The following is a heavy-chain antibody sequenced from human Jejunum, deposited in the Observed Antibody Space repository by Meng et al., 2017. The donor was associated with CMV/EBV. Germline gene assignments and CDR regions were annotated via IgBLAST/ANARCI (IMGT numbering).Heavy chain of an antibody. V-gene: IGHV1-2*06. CDR1: AYTFAGYY. Sequence: QVQLVQSGAEVKKRXVTVKVSCKASAYTFAGYYMHWVRQGPGQGLEWMGRINPNSGGANYAQKFQGRVTMTRDTSISTAYMELSRLRSDDTAVYYCAREGLVGDLRYFDLWGRGTLVTVSS. CDR2: INPNSGGA. D-gene: IGHD3-16*01. J-gene: IGHJ2*01. CDR3: AREGLVGDLRYFDL.